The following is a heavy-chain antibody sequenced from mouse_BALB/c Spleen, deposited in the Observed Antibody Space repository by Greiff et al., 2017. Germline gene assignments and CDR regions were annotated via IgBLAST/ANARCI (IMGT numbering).Heavy chain of an antibody. CDR3: ARGGGLRGSYYFDY. D-gene: IGHD2-4*01. CDR2: IWAGGST. J-gene: IGHJ2*01. Sequence: VHLVESGPGLVAPSQSLSITCTVSGFSLTSYGVHWVRQPPGKGLEWLGVIWAGGSTNYNSALMSRLSISKDNSKSQVFLKMNSLQTDDTAMYYCARGGGLRGSYYFDYWGQGTTLTVSS. V-gene: IGHV2-9*02. CDR1: GFSLTSYG.